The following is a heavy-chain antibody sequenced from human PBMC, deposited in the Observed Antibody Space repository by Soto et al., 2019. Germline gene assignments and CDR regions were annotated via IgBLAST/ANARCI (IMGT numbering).Heavy chain of an antibody. CDR2: INHSGST. V-gene: IGHV4-34*01. CDR1: GGSFSGYY. J-gene: IGHJ6*02. D-gene: IGHD3-10*01. CDR3: ADGYYYEGYGMDV. Sequence: SETLSLTCAVYGGSFSGYYWSWIRQPPGKGLEWIGEINHSGSTNYNPSLKSRVTISVDTSKNQFSLKLSSVTAADTAVYYCADGYYYEGYGMDVWGQGTTVTVSS.